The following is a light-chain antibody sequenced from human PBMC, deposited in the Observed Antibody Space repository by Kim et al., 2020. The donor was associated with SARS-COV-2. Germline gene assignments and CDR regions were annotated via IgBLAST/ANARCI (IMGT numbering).Light chain of an antibody. Sequence: SVTPGPTASITCSGDKLGDKYACWYQQKPGQSPVLVIYQDSKRPSGIPERFSGSNSGNTATLTISGTQAMDEADYYCQAWDSSTYVFGTGTRSPS. CDR1: KLGDKY. CDR3: QAWDSSTYV. CDR2: QDS. V-gene: IGLV3-1*01. J-gene: IGLJ1*01.